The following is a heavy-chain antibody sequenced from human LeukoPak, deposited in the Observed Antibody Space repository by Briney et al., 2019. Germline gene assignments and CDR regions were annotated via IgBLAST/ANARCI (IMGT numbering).Heavy chain of an antibody. Sequence: ASQTLSLTCTVSGGSISSGGYYWSWIRQHPGQDLEWIGYIYYSGSTYYNPSLKSRITISVDTSKNQFSLKLSSVTAADTAVYYCARGPYYDFWSGKRFPNYFDYWGQGTLVTVSS. CDR1: GGSISSGGYY. V-gene: IGHV4-31*03. CDR3: ARGPYYDFWSGKRFPNYFDY. CDR2: IYYSGST. J-gene: IGHJ4*02. D-gene: IGHD3-3*01.